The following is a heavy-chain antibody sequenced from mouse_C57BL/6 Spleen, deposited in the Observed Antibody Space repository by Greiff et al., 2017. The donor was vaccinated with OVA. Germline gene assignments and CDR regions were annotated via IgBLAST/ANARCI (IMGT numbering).Heavy chain of an antibody. Sequence: VKLVESGPGLVAPSQSLSITCTVSGFSLTSYAISWVRQPQGKGLEWLGVIWTGGGTNYNSALKSRLSISKDNSKSQVFLKMNSLQTDDTARYYCARKRGIYYYAMDYWGQGTSVTVSS. J-gene: IGHJ4*01. CDR2: IWTGGGT. V-gene: IGHV2-9-1*01. CDR3: ARKRGIYYYAMDY. CDR1: GFSLTSYA.